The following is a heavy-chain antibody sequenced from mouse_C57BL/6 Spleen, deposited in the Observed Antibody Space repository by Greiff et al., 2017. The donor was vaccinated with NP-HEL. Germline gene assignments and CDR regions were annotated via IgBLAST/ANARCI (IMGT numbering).Heavy chain of an antibody. CDR2: ISSGSSTI. J-gene: IGHJ3*01. D-gene: IGHD3-2*02. CDR1: GFTFSDYG. V-gene: IGHV5-17*01. Sequence: EVKVVESGGGLVKPGGSLKLSCAASGFTFSDYGMHWVRQAPEKGLEWVAYISSGSSTIYYADTVKGRFTISRDNAKNTLFLQMTSLRSEDTAMYYCARGDSSGPFAYWGQGTLVTVSA. CDR3: ARGDSSGPFAY.